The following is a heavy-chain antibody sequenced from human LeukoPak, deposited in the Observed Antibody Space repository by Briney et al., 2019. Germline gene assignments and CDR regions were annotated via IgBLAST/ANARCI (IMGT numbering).Heavy chain of an antibody. V-gene: IGHV3-30-3*01. D-gene: IGHD6-25*01. CDR2: FSYDGSNK. CDR1: GFTYSRSA. CDR3: ERDPSHETAAARAPQY. J-gene: IGHJ4*02. Sequence: GGSLRHSYSASGFTYSRSAKHGARQAPGKGLEWVAIFSYDGSNKFYSDSVRGRFTISRDNSKNTEFLQMNSLRAEDTAVYYCERDPSHETAAARAPQYWGQGTLVTVSS.